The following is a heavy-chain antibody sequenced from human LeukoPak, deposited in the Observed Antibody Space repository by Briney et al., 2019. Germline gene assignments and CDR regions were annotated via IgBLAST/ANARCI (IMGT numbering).Heavy chain of an antibody. Sequence: GGSLRLSCAASGFTFSSYGMHWVRQAPGKGLEWVAFIRYDGSNKYYADSVKGRFTISRDNSKNTLYLQMNSLRAEDTAVYYCAKVPNCTNGVCNPYFDYWGQGTLVTVSS. CDR1: GFTFSSYG. D-gene: IGHD2-8*01. J-gene: IGHJ4*02. V-gene: IGHV3-30*02. CDR3: AKVPNCTNGVCNPYFDY. CDR2: IRYDGSNK.